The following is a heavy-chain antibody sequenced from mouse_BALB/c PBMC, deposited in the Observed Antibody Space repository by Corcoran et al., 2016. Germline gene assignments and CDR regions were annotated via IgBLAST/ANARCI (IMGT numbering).Heavy chain of an antibody. V-gene: IGHV3-6*02. J-gene: IGHJ4*01. D-gene: IGHD2-3*01. Sequence: DVQLQESGPGLVKPSQSLSLTCSVTGYSITSGYYWNWIRQFPGNKLEWMGYISYDGSNNYNPSLKNRISITRDTSKNQFFLKLNSVTTEDTATYYCTAIYDGYAMDYWGQGNSVTVSS. CDR2: ISYDGSN. CDR1: GYSITSGYY. CDR3: TAIYDGYAMDY.